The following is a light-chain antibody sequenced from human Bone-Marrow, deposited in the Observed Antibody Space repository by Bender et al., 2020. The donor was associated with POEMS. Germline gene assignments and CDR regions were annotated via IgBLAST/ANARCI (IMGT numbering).Light chain of an antibody. V-gene: IGLV2-14*01. CDR1: SSDIGGY. Sequence: QSALTQPASVSGSPGQSITISCTGTSSDIGGYVSWYQHYPGKAPKLMIYEVSNRPSGVSNRFSGSKSGNTASLTISGLQAEDEGDYFCSSYTSSSPPYVVFGGGTKLIV. J-gene: IGLJ2*01. CDR3: SSYTSSSPPYVV. CDR2: EVS.